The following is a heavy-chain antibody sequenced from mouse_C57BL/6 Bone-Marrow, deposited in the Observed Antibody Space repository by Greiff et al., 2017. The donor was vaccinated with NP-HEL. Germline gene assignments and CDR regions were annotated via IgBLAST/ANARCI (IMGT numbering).Heavy chain of an antibody. V-gene: IGHV2-2*01. CDR1: GFSLTSYG. CDR3: ARNYPHYYGSSYDAMDY. D-gene: IGHD1-1*01. J-gene: IGHJ4*01. Sequence: VQLKQSGPGLVQPSQSLSITCTVSGFSLTSYGVHWVRQSPGKGLEWLGVIWSGGSTDYNAAFISRLSISKDNSKSQVFFKMNSLQADDTAIYYCARNYPHYYGSSYDAMDYWGQGTSVTVSS. CDR2: IWSGGST.